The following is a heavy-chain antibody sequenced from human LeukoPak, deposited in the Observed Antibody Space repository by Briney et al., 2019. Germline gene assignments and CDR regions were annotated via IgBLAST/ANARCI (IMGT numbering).Heavy chain of an antibody. CDR1: GDSFSGYN. CDR2: MNPSGRT. J-gene: IGHJ6*03. Sequence: SETLCLTCADDGDSFSGYNRTWIRQTPEKGLEWVGEMNPSGRTNYNTSLKSRVTISVDTCKDQFSLELSSVTAADTAVYYCARGRQDVTMIVVVMTAVSYYLDVWGKGTTVTIS. V-gene: IGHV4-34*01. CDR3: ARGRQDVTMIVVVMTAVSYYLDV. D-gene: IGHD3-22*01.